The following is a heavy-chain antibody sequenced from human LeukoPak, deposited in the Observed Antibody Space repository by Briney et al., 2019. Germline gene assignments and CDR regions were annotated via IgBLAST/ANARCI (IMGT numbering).Heavy chain of an antibody. D-gene: IGHD3-10*01. CDR2: VTGTGGNT. Sequence: GGSLRLSCGGSGFTFDSYAMSWVRQSPGKGLEWVSAVTGTGGNTYHADSVKDRFTISRDNSKNTVYLQMNSLRAEDTAIYYCAKVHGSGSYRFDFWGQGTLVTVSS. V-gene: IGHV3-23*01. CDR3: AKVHGSGSYRFDF. J-gene: IGHJ4*02. CDR1: GFTFDSYA.